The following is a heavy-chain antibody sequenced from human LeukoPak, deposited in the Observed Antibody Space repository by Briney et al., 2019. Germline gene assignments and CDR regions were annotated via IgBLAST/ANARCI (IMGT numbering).Heavy chain of an antibody. CDR1: GYTFTHYY. CDR2: INPNSGAT. CDR3: AREGREYTYGYTWFDP. V-gene: IGHV1-2*02. Sequence: ASVKVSCKASGYTFTHYYIHWLRQAPGQGLEWMGWINPNSGATNYAQNFQGRLTMTRDTSITTAYMEVSRLRSDYTAVYYCAREGREYTYGYTWFDPWGQGTLVTVSS. J-gene: IGHJ5*02. D-gene: IGHD5-18*01.